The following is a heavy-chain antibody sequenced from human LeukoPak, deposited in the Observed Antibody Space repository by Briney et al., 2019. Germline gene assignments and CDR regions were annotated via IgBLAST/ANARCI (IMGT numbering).Heavy chain of an antibody. V-gene: IGHV3-53*01. CDR3: ARGGMRRPYVC. CDR1: GFTVSSND. CDR2: IYDIGNT. J-gene: IGHJ4*02. D-gene: IGHD3-10*02. Sequence: GGSLRLSCAVSGFTVSSNDMRWVRQAPGKGLEWVSVIYDIGNTYYADSVKGRFTISRDTSKNTVSLQMNSLRAEDTAVYYCARGGMRRPYVCWGQGALVTVSS.